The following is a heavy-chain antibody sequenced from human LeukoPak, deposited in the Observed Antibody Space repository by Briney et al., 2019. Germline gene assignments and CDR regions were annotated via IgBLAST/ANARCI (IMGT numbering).Heavy chain of an antibody. CDR2: INPNSGGT. D-gene: IGHD3-22*01. CDR3: ARVVFGGSGYSDDAFDI. J-gene: IGHJ3*02. V-gene: IGHV1-2*02. Sequence: ASVKVSCKASGYTFTGYYMHWVRQAPGQGIEWMGWINPNSGGTNYAQKFQGRVTMTRDTSISTAYVELSRLRSDDTAVYYCARVVFGGSGYSDDAFDIWGQGTMVTVSS. CDR1: GYTFTGYY.